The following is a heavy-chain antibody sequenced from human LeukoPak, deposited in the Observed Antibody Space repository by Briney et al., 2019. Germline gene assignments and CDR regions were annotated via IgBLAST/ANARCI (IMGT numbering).Heavy chain of an antibody. D-gene: IGHD5-12*01. CDR1: GYTFTSYA. CDR3: ARTPAAVATIPHYFDY. J-gene: IGHJ4*02. Sequence: ASVKVSCKASGYTFTSYAMHWVRQAPGQRLEWMGWINAGNGNTKYSQKFQGRVTITRDTSASTAYMELSSLRSEDTAVYYCARTPAAVATIPHYFDYWGQGTLVAVSS. V-gene: IGHV1-3*01. CDR2: INAGNGNT.